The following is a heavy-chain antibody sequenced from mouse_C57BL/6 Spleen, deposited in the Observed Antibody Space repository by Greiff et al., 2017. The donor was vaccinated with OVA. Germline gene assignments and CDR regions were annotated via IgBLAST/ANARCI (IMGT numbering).Heavy chain of an antibody. CDR3: AREITTVAPPMDY. J-gene: IGHJ4*01. CDR2: IYPGDGDT. CDR1: GYAFSSSW. V-gene: IGHV1-82*01. D-gene: IGHD1-1*01. Sequence: VKLVESGPELVKPGASVKISCKASGYAFSSSWMNWVKQRPGKGLEWIGRIYPGDGDTNYNGKFKGKATLTADKSSSTAYMQLSSLTSEDSAVYFCAREITTVAPPMDYWGQGTSVTVSS.